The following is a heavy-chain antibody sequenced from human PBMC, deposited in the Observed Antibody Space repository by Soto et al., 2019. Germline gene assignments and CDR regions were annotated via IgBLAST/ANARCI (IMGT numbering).Heavy chain of an antibody. D-gene: IGHD3-9*01. CDR3: AKENFNYDILTGPLRSEFDY. CDR2: ISGSGVST. Sequence: GGSLRLSCAASGFTFSSYAMSWVRQAPGKGLEWVSAISGSGVSTYYADSLKGRFTISRDNSKNTLYLQMNSLRAEDTAVYYCAKENFNYDILTGPLRSEFDYWGQGTLVTVSS. J-gene: IGHJ4*02. V-gene: IGHV3-23*01. CDR1: GFTFSSYA.